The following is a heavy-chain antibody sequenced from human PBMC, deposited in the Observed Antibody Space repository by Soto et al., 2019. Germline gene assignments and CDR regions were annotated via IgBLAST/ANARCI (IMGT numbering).Heavy chain of an antibody. D-gene: IGHD2-15*01. CDR3: ARTIVVVVAARQSLFDY. J-gene: IGHJ4*02. V-gene: IGHV4-31*03. CDR1: GGSISSGGYY. Sequence: SETLSLTCTVSGGSISSGGYYWSWIRQHPGKGLEWIGYIYYSGSTYYNPSLKSRVTISVDTSKNQFSLKLSSVTAADTAVYYCARTIVVVVAARQSLFDYWGQGTLVTVSS. CDR2: IYYSGST.